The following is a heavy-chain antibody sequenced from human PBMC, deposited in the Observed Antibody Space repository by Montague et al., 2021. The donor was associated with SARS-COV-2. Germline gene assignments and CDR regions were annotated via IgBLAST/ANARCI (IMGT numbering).Heavy chain of an antibody. D-gene: IGHD2-8*02. V-gene: IGHV4-39*07. J-gene: IGHJ3*02. Sequence: SETLSLTCTVSGGSISSTTFYWGWIRQPPGKGLEWIGYIYYSGXTXYXXXXKRRVTISLDTSKNQFSLKLNSVTAADTAVYYCAGGSSGPDAFDIWGQGTMVTVSS. CDR2: IYYSGXT. CDR3: AGGSSGPDAFDI. CDR1: GGSISSTTFY.